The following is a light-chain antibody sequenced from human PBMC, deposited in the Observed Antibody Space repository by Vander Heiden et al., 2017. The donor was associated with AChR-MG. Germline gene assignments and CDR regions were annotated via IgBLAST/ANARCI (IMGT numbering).Light chain of an antibody. CDR1: SSNNGSNT. Sequence: QSALTQPPSASGTPGQRVTIPCSGGSSNNGSNTANWHQQLPGTAPKLLIYNTHQRPSGGPDRFSGSKSGTSASLAISGLQSEDEADYYCAAWDGSLNAWVFGGGTKLTVL. J-gene: IGLJ3*02. CDR2: NTH. CDR3: AAWDGSLNAWV. V-gene: IGLV1-44*01.